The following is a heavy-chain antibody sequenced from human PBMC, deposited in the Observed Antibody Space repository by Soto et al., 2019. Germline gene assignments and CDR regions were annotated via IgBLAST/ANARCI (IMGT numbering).Heavy chain of an antibody. D-gene: IGHD3-3*01. CDR3: VKAEPITIFVVVPGGLDY. J-gene: IGHJ4*02. Sequence: QVPLVESGGGVVQPGRSLRLSCAASGFTFSSFGMHWVRQAPGKVLEWVAVISYDGSKTYYADSVKGRFTISRDNSKNTLYLQMNSLRAEDTAVYYCVKAEPITIFVVVPGGLDYWGQGSLVTVSS. CDR2: ISYDGSKT. V-gene: IGHV3-30*18. CDR1: GFTFSSFG.